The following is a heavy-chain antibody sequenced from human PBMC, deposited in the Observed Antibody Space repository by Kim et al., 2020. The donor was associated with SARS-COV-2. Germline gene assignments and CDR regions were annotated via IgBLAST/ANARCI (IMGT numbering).Heavy chain of an antibody. CDR2: ISGSGGST. J-gene: IGHJ3*02. D-gene: IGHD5-12*01. CDR1: GFTFSSYA. Sequence: GGSLRLSCAVSGFTFSSYAMSWVRQAPGKGLEWVSAISGSGGSTYYADSVKGRFTISRDNSKNTLYLQMNSLRAEDTAVYYCAKDPRMATITGAFDIWGQGTMVTVSS. CDR3: AKDPRMATITGAFDI. V-gene: IGHV3-23*01.